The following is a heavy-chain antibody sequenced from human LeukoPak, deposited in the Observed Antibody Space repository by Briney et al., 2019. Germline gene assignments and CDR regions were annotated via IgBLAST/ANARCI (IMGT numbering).Heavy chain of an antibody. CDR2: ISGSGGST. Sequence: GGSLRLSCAASGFTFSSYAMSWVRQAPGKGLEWVSAISGSGGSTYYADSVKGRFTISRDNSKNPLYLQMNSLRAEETAVYYCAKAYSSSWYVRLFDYWGQGTLVTVSS. V-gene: IGHV3-23*01. CDR1: GFTFSSYA. J-gene: IGHJ4*02. CDR3: AKAYSSSWYVRLFDY. D-gene: IGHD6-13*01.